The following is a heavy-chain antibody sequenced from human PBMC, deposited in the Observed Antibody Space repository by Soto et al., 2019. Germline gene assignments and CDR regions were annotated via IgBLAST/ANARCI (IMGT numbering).Heavy chain of an antibody. V-gene: IGHV3-53*01. Sequence: DVQLVESGGGLIQPGESLRLSCAAFGLTVSGKKYVAWVRQAPGKVLEWVAALYDVDGTYYADSVKGRFTTSRDSSKTTVYLQMNGLRPDDTAVYYCASWHERKHAYDVWGQGTTVTVSS. CDR3: ASWHERKHAYDV. J-gene: IGHJ3*01. CDR1: GLTVSGKKY. D-gene: IGHD1-1*01. CDR2: LYDVDGT.